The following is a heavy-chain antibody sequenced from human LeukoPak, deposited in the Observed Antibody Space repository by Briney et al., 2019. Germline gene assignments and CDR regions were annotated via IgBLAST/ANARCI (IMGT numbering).Heavy chain of an antibody. D-gene: IGHD2-21*02. Sequence: PGGSLRPSCAASGFTFSSYAMHWVRQAPGKGLEWVAVISYDGSNKYYADSVKGRFTISRDNSKNTLYLQMNSLRAEDTAVYYCARVRGGDYGLDYWGQGTLVTVSS. CDR2: ISYDGSNK. CDR1: GFTFSSYA. CDR3: ARVRGGDYGLDY. J-gene: IGHJ4*02. V-gene: IGHV3-30-3*01.